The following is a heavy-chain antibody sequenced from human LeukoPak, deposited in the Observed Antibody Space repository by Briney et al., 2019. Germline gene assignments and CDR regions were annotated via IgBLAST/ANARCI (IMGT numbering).Heavy chain of an antibody. J-gene: IGHJ3*02. Sequence: PGGSLRLSCAASGFNFSSYWMHWVRQAPRKGLVWVSRINSDVSSTSYADSVKGRFTISRDNARNTLYLQMNSLRAEDTAVYYCARANVLLWFGEFGDDAFDIWGQGTMVTVSS. CDR3: ARANVLLWFGEFGDDAFDI. D-gene: IGHD3-10*01. CDR1: GFNFSSYW. V-gene: IGHV3-74*01. CDR2: INSDVSST.